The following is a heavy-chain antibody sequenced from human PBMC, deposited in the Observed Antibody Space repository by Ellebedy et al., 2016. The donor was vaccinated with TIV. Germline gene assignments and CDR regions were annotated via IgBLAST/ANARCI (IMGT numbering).Heavy chain of an antibody. CDR3: ARDQDYSFDY. CDR1: GFTFSGYW. D-gene: IGHD3/OR15-3a*01. J-gene: IGHJ4*02. CDR2: IKQDGTEK. V-gene: IGHV3-7*01. Sequence: PGGSLRLSCAASGFTFSGYWMNWVRQAPGKGLEWVANIKQDGTEKYYADSVKGRFTISRDNAKNSLYLQMNSLRAEDTAVYYCARDQDYSFDYWGQGTLVTVSS.